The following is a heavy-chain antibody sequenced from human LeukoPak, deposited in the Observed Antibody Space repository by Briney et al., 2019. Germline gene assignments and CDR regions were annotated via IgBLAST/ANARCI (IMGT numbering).Heavy chain of an antibody. CDR2: IFHSGIT. CDR1: NYSIRSGYF. V-gene: IGHV4-38-2*02. Sequence: SETLSLTCTVSNYSIRSGYFWGWIRQPPGKGLQWIGTIFHSGITYYDPSLRSRVTVSVDTSKNQFSLNLNSVTAADTAVYYCVRDRNYFFDYWGRGILVTVSS. J-gene: IGHJ4*02. CDR3: VRDRNYFFDY.